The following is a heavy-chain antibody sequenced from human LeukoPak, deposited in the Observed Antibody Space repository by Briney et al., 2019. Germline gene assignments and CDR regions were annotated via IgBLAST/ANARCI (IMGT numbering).Heavy chain of an antibody. Sequence: GGSLRLSCVASGFPFSSYWMTWVRQAPGKGLEWVANIKQDGSKKSYVDSVKGRFTISRDNSKNTVYLQMNSLRAEDTAVYYCAKDREYDDSCDYSGWGQGTLVTVSS. CDR1: GFPFSSYW. CDR2: IKQDGSKK. D-gene: IGHD3-22*01. CDR3: AKDREYDDSCDYSG. J-gene: IGHJ4*02. V-gene: IGHV3-7*03.